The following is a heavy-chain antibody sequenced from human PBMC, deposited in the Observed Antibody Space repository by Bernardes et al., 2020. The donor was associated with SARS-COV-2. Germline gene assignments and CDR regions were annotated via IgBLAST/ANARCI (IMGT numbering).Heavy chain of an antibody. Sequence: ASVKVSCKASGYTFTGYYMHWVRQAPGQGLEWMGWINPNSGGTNYAQKFQGRVTMTRDTSISTAYMELSRLRSDDTAVYYCARELAYCGGDCYSGYYYYYGMDVWGQGTTVTVSS. CDR2: INPNSGGT. CDR1: GYTFTGYY. V-gene: IGHV1-2*02. J-gene: IGHJ6*02. CDR3: ARELAYCGGDCYSGYYYYYGMDV. D-gene: IGHD2-21*02.